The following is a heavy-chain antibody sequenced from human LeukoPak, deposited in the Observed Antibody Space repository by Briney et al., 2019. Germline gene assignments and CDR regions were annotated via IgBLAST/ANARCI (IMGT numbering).Heavy chain of an antibody. CDR3: ARDPYSSTWSYGMDV. D-gene: IGHD6-6*01. CDR2: ISRSGSTI. V-gene: IGHV3-48*03. Sequence: GGSLRLSCAASGFTLSSYEMNWARQAPGKGLEGVSYISRSGSTIYYAGSVKGRFTISRDNAKNSLYLQMNSLRAEDTAVYYCARDPYSSTWSYGMDVWGQGTTVTVSS. J-gene: IGHJ6*02. CDR1: GFTLSSYE.